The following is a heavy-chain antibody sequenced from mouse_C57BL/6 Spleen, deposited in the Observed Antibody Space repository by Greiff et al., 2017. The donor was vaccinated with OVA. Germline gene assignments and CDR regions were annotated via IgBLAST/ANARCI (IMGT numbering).Heavy chain of an antibody. V-gene: IGHV1-53*01. CDR1: GYTFTSYW. Sequence: VQLQQPGTELVKPGASVKLSCKASGYTFTSYWMHWVKQRPGQGLEWIGNINPSNGGTNYNEKFKSKATLTVDKSSSTAYMQRSSLTSEDSAVYNCARGVYYSSPFAYWGQETLVTVSA. CDR2: INPSNGGT. J-gene: IGHJ3*01. CDR3: ARGVYYSSPFAY. D-gene: IGHD2-1*01.